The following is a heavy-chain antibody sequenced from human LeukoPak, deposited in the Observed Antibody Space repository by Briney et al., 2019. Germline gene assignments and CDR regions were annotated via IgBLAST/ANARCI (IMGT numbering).Heavy chain of an antibody. CDR3: ARAGGYYDFWSGYYTGAYFDY. V-gene: IGHV4-39*07. D-gene: IGHD3-3*01. J-gene: IGHJ4*02. CDR2: IYYSGST. CDR1: GGSISSSSYY. Sequence: SETLSLTCTVSGGSISSSSYYWGWIRQPPGKGLEWIGSIYYSGSTYYNPSLKSRVTISVDTSKNQFSLKLSSVTAADTAVYYCARAGGYYDFWSGYYTGAYFDYWGQGTLVTVSS.